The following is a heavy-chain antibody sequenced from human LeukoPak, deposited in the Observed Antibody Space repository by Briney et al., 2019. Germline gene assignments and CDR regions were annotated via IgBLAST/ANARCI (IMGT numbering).Heavy chain of an antibody. CDR1: GFTVSNNY. D-gene: IGHD4-17*01. V-gene: IGHV3-66*01. J-gene: IGHJ4*02. CDR3: ARGLTTVDY. CDR2: IYSSGGT. Sequence: GGSLRLSCAASGFTVSNNYMIWVRQAPGKGLEWVSLIYSSGGTYYADSVKGRFTVSRDNSKNTPYLQMNNLRAEDTAVYYCARGLTTVDYWGQGTLVTVSS.